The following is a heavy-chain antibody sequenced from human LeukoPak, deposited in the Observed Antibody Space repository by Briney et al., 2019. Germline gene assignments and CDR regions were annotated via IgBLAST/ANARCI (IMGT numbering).Heavy chain of an antibody. CDR1: GFTFSSYG. CDR2: ISYDGSNK. D-gene: IGHD3-10*01. J-gene: IGHJ4*02. V-gene: IGHV3-30*18. CDR3: AKSVMVRGPDVPGY. Sequence: GRSLRLSCAASGFTFSSYGMHWVRQAPGKGLEWVAVISYDGSNKYYADSVKGRFTISRDNSKNTLYLQMNSLRAEDTAVYYCAKSVMVRGPDVPGYWGQGTLVTVSS.